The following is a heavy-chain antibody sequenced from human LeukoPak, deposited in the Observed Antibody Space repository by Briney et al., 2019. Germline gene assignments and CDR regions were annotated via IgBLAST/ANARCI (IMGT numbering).Heavy chain of an antibody. CDR3: ARGYSSSWAPRGAFDI. J-gene: IGHJ3*02. Sequence: SETLSLTCTVSGGSISSYYWSWIRQPPGKGLEWIGNIFDSGSIYYNPSLKSRVTISVDTSKNQFSLKLSSVTAADTAMYYCARGYSSSWAPRGAFDIWGQGTMVPVSS. CDR1: GGSISSYY. V-gene: IGHV4-59*01. CDR2: IFDSGSI. D-gene: IGHD6-13*01.